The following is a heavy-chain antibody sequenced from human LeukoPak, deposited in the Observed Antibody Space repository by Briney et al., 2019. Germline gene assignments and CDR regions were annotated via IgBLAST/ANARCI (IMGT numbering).Heavy chain of an antibody. CDR1: GFTFSSYS. D-gene: IGHD1-26*01. CDR3: ARLPAYSGSLGYFDY. Sequence: GGSLRLSCAASGFTFSSYSVNWVHQAPGKGLEWVSSISSSSSYIYYADSVKGRFTISRDNAKNSLYLRLNSLRAEDTAVYYCARLPAYSGSLGYFDYWGQGTLVTVSS. CDR2: ISSSSSYI. J-gene: IGHJ4*02. V-gene: IGHV3-21*01.